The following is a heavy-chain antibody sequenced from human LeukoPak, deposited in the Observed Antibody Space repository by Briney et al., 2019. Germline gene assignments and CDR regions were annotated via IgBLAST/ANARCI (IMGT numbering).Heavy chain of an antibody. J-gene: IGHJ5*02. V-gene: IGHV3-33*01. CDR2: IWYDGSNK. CDR3: ARGLGRGVRGNWFDP. D-gene: IGHD3-10*01. Sequence: GGSLRLSCAASGFTFSSYGMPWVRQAPGKGLEWVAVIWYDGSNKYYADSVKGRFTISRDNSKNTLYLQMNSLRAEDTAVYYCARGLGRGVRGNWFDPWGQGTLVTVSS. CDR1: GFTFSSYG.